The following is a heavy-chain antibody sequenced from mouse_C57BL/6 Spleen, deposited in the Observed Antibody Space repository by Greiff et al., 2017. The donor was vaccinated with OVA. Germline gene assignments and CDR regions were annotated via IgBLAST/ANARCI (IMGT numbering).Heavy chain of an antibody. CDR2: IYPRSGNT. CDR3: ARRGIYYYCSSLYDYAMDY. Sequence: QVQLQQSGAELARPGASVKLSCKASGYTFTSYGISWVKQRTGQGLEWIGEIYPRSGNTYYNEKFKGKATLTADKSSSTAYMELRSLTSADSAVYFCARRGIYYYCSSLYDYAMDYWGQGTSVTVSS. CDR1: GYTFTSYG. J-gene: IGHJ4*01. V-gene: IGHV1-81*01. D-gene: IGHD1-1*01.